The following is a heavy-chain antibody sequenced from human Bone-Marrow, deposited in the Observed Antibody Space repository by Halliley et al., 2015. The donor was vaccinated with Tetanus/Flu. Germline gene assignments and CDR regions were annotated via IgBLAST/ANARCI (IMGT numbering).Heavy chain of an antibody. V-gene: IGHV3-11*03. D-gene: IGHD3-22*01. CDR3: ARPMIVDYAMDV. J-gene: IGHJ6*02. Sequence: EWVSYISTSSAYTNYADSVKGRFTISRDNAKNSLYLQMNSLRAEDTAVYYCARPMIVDYAMDVWGQGTTVTVSS. CDR2: ISTSSAYT.